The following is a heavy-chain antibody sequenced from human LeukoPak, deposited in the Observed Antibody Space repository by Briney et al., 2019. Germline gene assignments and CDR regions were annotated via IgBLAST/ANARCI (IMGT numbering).Heavy chain of an antibody. J-gene: IGHJ4*02. CDR3: ATGSDGGY. Sequence: GGSLRLSCAASGFTFSSFWMGWVRQAPGKGLDWVANINQYGSEIHYVDSVQGRFTISRDNFKNSLYLQMNSLRAEDTAVYFCATGSDGGYWGQGTLVTVSS. D-gene: IGHD2-8*02. CDR2: INQYGSEI. V-gene: IGHV3-7*01. CDR1: GFTFSSFW.